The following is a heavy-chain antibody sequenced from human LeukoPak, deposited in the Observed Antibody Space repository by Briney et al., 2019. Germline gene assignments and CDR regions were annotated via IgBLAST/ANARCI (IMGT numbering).Heavy chain of an antibody. CDR3: ASLTGRYYYGSGSYYFDY. CDR2: ISSSSSYI. Sequence: PGRSLRLSCAASGFTFSGYGMHWVRQAPGKGLEWVSSISSSSSYIYYADSVKGRFTISRDNAKNSLYLQMNSLRAEDTAVYYCASLTGRYYYGSGSYYFDYWGQGTLVTVSS. D-gene: IGHD3-10*01. CDR1: GFTFSGYG. V-gene: IGHV3-21*01. J-gene: IGHJ4*02.